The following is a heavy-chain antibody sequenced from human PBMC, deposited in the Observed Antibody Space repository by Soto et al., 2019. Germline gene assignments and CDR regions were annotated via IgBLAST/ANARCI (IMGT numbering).Heavy chain of an antibody. Sequence: QVQLVQSGAEVNKPGSSVKVSCKASGGTFSSYTISWVRQAPGQWLEWMGRHIPILGIANYAQKFQGRVTITEDKSTSTAYMELSSLRSEDTAVYYSARVWPTDWNDGGYYYYCMDVWGKGFTVTVTS. CDR3: ARVWPTDWNDGGYYYYCMDV. J-gene: IGHJ6*04. D-gene: IGHD1-1*01. V-gene: IGHV1-69*02. CDR2: HIPILGIA. CDR1: GGTFSSYT.